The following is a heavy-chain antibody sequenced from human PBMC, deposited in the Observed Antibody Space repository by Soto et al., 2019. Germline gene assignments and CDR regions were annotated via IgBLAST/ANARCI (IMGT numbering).Heavy chain of an antibody. Sequence: GGSLRLSCAASGFTFISYAMSWVRQAPGKGLEWVSSITSSGATTYYADTVKGHFIISRDNSKNTLHLQMNSLRAEDTAVYYCAKGGYSHGYIDHWGQGT. J-gene: IGHJ4*02. D-gene: IGHD5-18*01. V-gene: IGHV3-23*01. CDR2: ITSSGATT. CDR1: GFTFISYA. CDR3: AKGGYSHGYIDH.